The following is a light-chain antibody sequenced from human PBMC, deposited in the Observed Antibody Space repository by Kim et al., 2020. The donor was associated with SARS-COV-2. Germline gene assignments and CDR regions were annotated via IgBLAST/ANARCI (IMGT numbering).Light chain of an antibody. J-gene: IGLJ3*02. CDR3: GTWDSSLSAGPWV. Sequence: QSVLTQPPSVSAAPGQKVTISCSGSSSNIGNNYVSWYQQLPGTAPKLLIYDNNKRPSGIPDRFSGSKSGTSATLGITGLQTGDEADYYCGTWDSSLSAGPWVFGGGTQLTV. V-gene: IGLV1-51*01. CDR1: SSNIGNNY. CDR2: DNN.